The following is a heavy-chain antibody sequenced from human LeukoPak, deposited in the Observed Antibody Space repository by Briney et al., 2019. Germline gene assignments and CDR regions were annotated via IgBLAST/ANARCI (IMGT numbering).Heavy chain of an antibody. J-gene: IGHJ4*02. Sequence: GGSLRLSCAASGFTFSDYYMSWIRQAPGKGLEWVSVIYSGGSTYYADSVKGRFTISRDNSKNTLYLQMNSLRAEDTAVYYCARGGDGYIDYWGQGTLVTVSS. CDR2: IYSGGST. D-gene: IGHD3-16*01. CDR3: ARGGDGYIDY. V-gene: IGHV3-66*01. CDR1: GFTFSDYY.